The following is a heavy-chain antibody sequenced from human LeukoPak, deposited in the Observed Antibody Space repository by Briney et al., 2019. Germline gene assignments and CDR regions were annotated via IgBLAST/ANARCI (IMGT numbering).Heavy chain of an antibody. CDR1: GTYTFIELS. J-gene: IGHJ4*02. D-gene: IGHD1-26*01. V-gene: IGHV1-24*01. Sequence: ASVKVSCKVSGTYTFIELSMHWVRQAPGKGLEWMGGFDPEDGETIYAQKFKGRVTMTEDTSTDAAYMDLSSLRSEDTAVYYCATLLGGTHFFDYWGQGTLVTVSS. CDR3: ATLLGGTHFFDY. CDR2: FDPEDGET.